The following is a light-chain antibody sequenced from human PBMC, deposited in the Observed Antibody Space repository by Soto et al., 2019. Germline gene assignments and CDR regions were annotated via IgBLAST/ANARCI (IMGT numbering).Light chain of an antibody. J-gene: IGLJ1*01. CDR1: SSNIGRNT. CDR3: AAWDDTSSFV. V-gene: IGLV1-44*01. CDR2: TND. Sequence: QAVVTQPPSASGTPGQRVIISCSGGSSNIGRNTVNWYQHLPGTAPRLLIYTNDQRPSGVPDRFSGSKSGISASLAISGLQSEDEADYYCAAWDDTSSFVFGTGTKLTVL.